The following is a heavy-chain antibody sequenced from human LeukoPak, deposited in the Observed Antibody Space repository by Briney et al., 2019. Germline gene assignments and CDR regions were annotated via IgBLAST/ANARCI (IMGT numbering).Heavy chain of an antibody. CDR2: ISSSSSYI. J-gene: IGHJ4*02. V-gene: IGHV3-21*01. D-gene: IGHD5-12*01. Sequence: GGSLRLSCAASGFTFSSYSMNWVRQAPGKGLEWVSSISSSSSYIYYADSVKGRFTISRDNAKNSLYLQMNSLRAEDTAVYYCASVPSGYDFNYFDYWGQGTLVTVSS. CDR3: ASVPSGYDFNYFDY. CDR1: GFTFSSYS.